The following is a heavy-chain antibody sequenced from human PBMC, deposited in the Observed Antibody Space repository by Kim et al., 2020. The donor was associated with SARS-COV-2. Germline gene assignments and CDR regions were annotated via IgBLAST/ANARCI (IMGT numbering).Heavy chain of an antibody. CDR3: AKNVHLTSVTFLWYFDL. V-gene: IGHV3-23*01. Sequence: GGSLRLSCVGSRFTFSSSAMTWVRQPPGKGLEWVSTIFGSGHGTYYSSSVRGRFIVSRDNSKNTLYLKMDNLRADDTAIYYCAKNVHLTSVTFLWYFDLWGRGTSVTVSS. CDR1: RFTFSSSA. CDR2: IFGSGHGT. D-gene: IGHD2-2*01. J-gene: IGHJ2*01.